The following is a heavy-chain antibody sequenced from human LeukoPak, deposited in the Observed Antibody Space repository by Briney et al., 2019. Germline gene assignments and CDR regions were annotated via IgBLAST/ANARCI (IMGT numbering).Heavy chain of an antibody. CDR3: AKDEIVVVVAAMFF. Sequence: PGGSLRLSCTASGFTVSSNYMSWVRQAPGKGLEWVSAISGSGGSTYYADSVKGRFTISRDNSKNTLYLQMNSLRAEDTAVYYCAKDEIVVVVAAMFFWGQGTLVTVSS. CDR2: ISGSGGST. CDR1: GFTVSSNY. D-gene: IGHD2-15*01. V-gene: IGHV3-23*01. J-gene: IGHJ4*02.